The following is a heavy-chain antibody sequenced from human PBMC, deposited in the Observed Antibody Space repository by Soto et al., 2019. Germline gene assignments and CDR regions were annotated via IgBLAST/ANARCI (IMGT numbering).Heavy chain of an antibody. CDR2: ISPYNGDT. D-gene: IGHD4-17*01. CDR1: GYTFNNYG. J-gene: IGHJ2*01. Sequence: ASVKVSCKASGYTFNNYGISWVRQAPGQGLEWMGLISPYNGDTNSAPRLQGRVTMTTDTSTSTAYMELRSLRSDDTAVYYCTRDDRQADYVAKLYFDLWVRGTLVTVCS. V-gene: IGHV1-18*01. CDR3: TRDDRQADYVAKLYFDL.